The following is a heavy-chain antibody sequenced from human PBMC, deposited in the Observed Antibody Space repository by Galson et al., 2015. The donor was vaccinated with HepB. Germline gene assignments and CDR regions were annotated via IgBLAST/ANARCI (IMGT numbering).Heavy chain of an antibody. CDR3: AKDMGKFYYDSSGFDY. V-gene: IGHV3-43*01. J-gene: IGHJ4*02. D-gene: IGHD3-22*01. CDR2: ISWDGGTT. Sequence: LRLSCAVSGFTFDDYGMNWVRQTPGKGLEWISLISWDGGTTYYADSVRGRSTISRDNSKNSLYLQMNSLRTEDTALYYCAKDMGKFYYDSSGFDYWGQGTLVTVSS. CDR1: GFTFDDYG.